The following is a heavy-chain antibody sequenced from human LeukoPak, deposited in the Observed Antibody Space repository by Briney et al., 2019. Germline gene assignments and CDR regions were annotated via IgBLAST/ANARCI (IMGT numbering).Heavy chain of an antibody. V-gene: IGHV4-39*01. CDR1: GGSISDTSYY. CDR2: IYHTGTT. D-gene: IGHD2-15*01. CDR3: ARQECNGGSCYSRAIWFDP. J-gene: IGHJ5*02. Sequence: PETLSLTCNVPGGSISDTSYYWGWIRQPPGKGLEWIGSIYHTGTTYYSPSLKSRVTISVHTSKNQFSLKLSSVTAADTAVYYCARQECNGGSCYSRAIWFDPWGQGTLVTVSS.